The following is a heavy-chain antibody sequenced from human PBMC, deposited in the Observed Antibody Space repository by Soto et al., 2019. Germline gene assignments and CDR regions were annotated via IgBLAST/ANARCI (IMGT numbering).Heavy chain of an antibody. CDR3: AKLDSGDDPDLGEFDY. CDR1: GFMFSSYS. J-gene: IGHJ4*02. CDR2: ISDSGGTT. Sequence: SXESLRLSVAASGFMFSSYSMTWVRQAPGKGLEWVSAISDSGGTTYYADSVKGRFTISRDNPNSTVSLQMNGLRAEDTAVYYCAKLDSGDDPDLGEFDYWGQGTLVTVSS. D-gene: IGHD4-17*01. V-gene: IGHV3-23*01.